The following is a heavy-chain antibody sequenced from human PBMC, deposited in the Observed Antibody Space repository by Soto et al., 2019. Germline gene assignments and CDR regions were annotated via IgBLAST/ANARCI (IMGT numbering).Heavy chain of an antibody. CDR2: IYYSGST. V-gene: IGHV4-39*01. D-gene: IGHD6-25*01. CDR1: GGSISSSSYY. Sequence: QLQLQESGPGLVKPSETLSLTCTVSGGSISSSSYYWGWNRQPPGKGLEWIGSIYYSGSTYYNPSLKSRVTKSVDTSKNQFSLKLSSVTAADTAVYYCASVFRDSRGAFDIWGQGTMVTVSS. CDR3: ASVFRDSRGAFDI. J-gene: IGHJ3*02.